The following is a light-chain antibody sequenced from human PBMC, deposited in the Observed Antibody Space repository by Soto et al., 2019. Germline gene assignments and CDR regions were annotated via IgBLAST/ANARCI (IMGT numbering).Light chain of an antibody. CDR1: SSDVGYNY. Sequence: QSALTQPASVSGSPGQSITISCTGTSSDVGYNYVSWYQQHPGKAPKLMIYDVSNRPSGVSNRFSGSKSGNTASLTISGLQAEDEADYYCSSYTSSSTLGVFGTGTKLTVL. V-gene: IGLV2-14*01. CDR3: SSYTSSSTLGV. J-gene: IGLJ1*01. CDR2: DVS.